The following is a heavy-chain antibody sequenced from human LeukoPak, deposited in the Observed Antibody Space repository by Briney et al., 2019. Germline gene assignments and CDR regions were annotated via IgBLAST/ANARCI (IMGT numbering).Heavy chain of an antibody. D-gene: IGHD3-22*01. J-gene: IGHJ4*02. CDR1: GYTFTSYG. V-gene: IGHV1-18*01. Sequence: ASVTVSCKASGYTFTSYGISWVRQAPGQGLEWMGWISAYNGNTNYVQKLQGRVTMTTDTSATTAYMELRSLRSDDTAVYYCARAQYYYDSSGFYYLDYWGQGTLVTVSS. CDR2: ISAYNGNT. CDR3: ARAQYYYDSSGFYYLDY.